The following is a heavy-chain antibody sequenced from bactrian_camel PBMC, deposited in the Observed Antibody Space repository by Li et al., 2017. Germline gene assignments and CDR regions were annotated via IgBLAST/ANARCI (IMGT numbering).Heavy chain of an antibody. CDR2: ISTDDGTT. Sequence: HVQLVESGGGSVESGGSLRLSCVVSGSTYNTRCMAWFREVPGDVREGVAGISTDDGTTYYADSVKGRFTISQDNAKNTVYLQMNSLKPEDTAMYYCAAVGAYCSVGYNCCPRQGADFRYWGQGTQVTVS. D-gene: IGHD2*01. V-gene: IGHV3S1*01. CDR3: AAVGAYCSVGYNCCPRQGADFRY. J-gene: IGHJ6*01. CDR1: GSTYNTRC.